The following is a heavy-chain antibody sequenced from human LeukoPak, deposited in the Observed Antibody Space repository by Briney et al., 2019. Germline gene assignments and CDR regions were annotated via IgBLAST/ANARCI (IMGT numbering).Heavy chain of an antibody. V-gene: IGHV3-21*04. J-gene: IGHJ4*02. CDR3: ARDLAWGAFDY. Sequence: GGSLRLSCAASGFIFSSYSMNWVRQAPGKGLEWVSSISSSSTYIYYADSVKGRFTISRDDSKNTLSLQMNSLKVEDTAVYYCARDLAWGAFDYWGQGTLVTVSS. CDR1: GFIFSSYS. D-gene: IGHD7-27*01. CDR2: ISSSSTYI.